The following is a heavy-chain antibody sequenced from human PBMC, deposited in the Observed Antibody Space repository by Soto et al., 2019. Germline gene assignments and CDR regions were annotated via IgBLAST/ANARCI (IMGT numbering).Heavy chain of an antibody. CDR2: ISWNSGSI. J-gene: IGHJ4*02. V-gene: IGHV3-9*01. CDR3: AKSQQWLVQVEY. Sequence: GGSLRLSCAASGFTFDDYAMHWVRQAPGKGLEWVSGISWNSGSIGYADSVKGRFTISRDNAKNSLYLQMNSLRAEDTALYYCAKSQQWLVQVEYWGQGTLVTVSS. D-gene: IGHD6-19*01. CDR1: GFTFDDYA.